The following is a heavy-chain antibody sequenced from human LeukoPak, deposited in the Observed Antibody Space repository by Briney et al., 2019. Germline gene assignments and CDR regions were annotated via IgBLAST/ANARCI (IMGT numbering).Heavy chain of an antibody. CDR1: GFTFSSYW. Sequence: PGGSLRLSCAASGFTFSSYWMSWVRQAPGEGLEWVANIKQDGSEKYYVDSVKGRFTISRDNAKNSLYLQMNSLRAEDTAVYYCAGPGLYMSIPHGAFDIWGQGTMVTVSS. CDR3: AGPGLYMSIPHGAFDI. J-gene: IGHJ3*02. V-gene: IGHV3-7*01. D-gene: IGHD2-2*02. CDR2: IKQDGSEK.